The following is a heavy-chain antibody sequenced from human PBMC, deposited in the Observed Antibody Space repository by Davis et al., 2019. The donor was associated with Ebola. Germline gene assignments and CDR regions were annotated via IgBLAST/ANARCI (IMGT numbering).Heavy chain of an antibody. Sequence: SETLSLTCTVSGESVSSFYWSWIRQPPGKGLEWIGYIYNSGSTNYNPSLKSRVTISADTSKNQFSLKLSSVTAADTAVYYWARGYANWFDPWGQGTLVTVSS. V-gene: IGHV4-59*02. CDR2: IYNSGST. CDR1: GESVSSFY. D-gene: IGHD2-2*01. CDR3: ARGYANWFDP. J-gene: IGHJ5*02.